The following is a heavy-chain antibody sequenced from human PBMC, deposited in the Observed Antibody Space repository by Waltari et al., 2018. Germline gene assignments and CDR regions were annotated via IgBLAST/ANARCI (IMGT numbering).Heavy chain of an antibody. CDR2: ISGSGGST. CDR1: GFTFSSYA. J-gene: IGHJ5*02. CDR3: ARDKSDIVVVAATSCWFDP. Sequence: EVQLLESGGGLVQPGGSLRLSCAASGFTFSSYAMSWVRQAPGKGLEWVSAISGSGGSTYYADSVKGRFTISRDNSKNTLYLQMNSLRAEDTAVYYCARDKSDIVVVAATSCWFDPWGQGTLVTVSS. D-gene: IGHD2-15*01. V-gene: IGHV3-23*01.